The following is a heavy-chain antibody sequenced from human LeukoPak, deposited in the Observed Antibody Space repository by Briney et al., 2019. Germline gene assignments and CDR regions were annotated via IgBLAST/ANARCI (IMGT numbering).Heavy chain of an antibody. Sequence: PSETLSLTCTVSGGSISNYYWSWIRQPPGKGLEWIGYIYYSGSTNYNPSLKSRVTISVDTSKNQFSLKLSSVTAADTAVYYCARVDYGSGSYRFDLWGQGTLVTVSS. D-gene: IGHD3-10*01. CDR3: ARVDYGSGSYRFDL. CDR1: GGSISNYY. V-gene: IGHV4-59*01. J-gene: IGHJ5*02. CDR2: IYYSGST.